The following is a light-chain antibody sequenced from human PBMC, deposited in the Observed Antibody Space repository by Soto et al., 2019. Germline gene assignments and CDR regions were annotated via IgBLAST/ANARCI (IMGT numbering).Light chain of an antibody. CDR3: QQYNSYST. V-gene: IGKV1-5*01. Sequence: DIQMTQSPSTLSASVGDRVTITCRASQSISSWLAWYQQKPGKAPKLLIYDASSLESGVPSRFSGSGSGTEFTLTISSLQPDAFATYYCQQYNSYSTFGHGTKVEIK. CDR1: QSISSW. CDR2: DAS. J-gene: IGKJ1*01.